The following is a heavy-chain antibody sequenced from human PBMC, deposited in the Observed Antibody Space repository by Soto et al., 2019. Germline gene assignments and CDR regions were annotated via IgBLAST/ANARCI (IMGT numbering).Heavy chain of an antibody. CDR2: IYYSGST. V-gene: IGHV4-39*01. J-gene: IGHJ4*02. CDR3: ARHDALGGSGSYYFDY. Sequence: QLQLQESGPGLVKPSETLSLTCTVSGGSISSSSYYWGWIRQPPGKGLEWIGSIYYSGSTYYNPSFKSRVTISVDTSKNQFSLKLSSVTAADTAVYYCARHDALGGSGSYYFDYWGQGTLVTVSS. D-gene: IGHD3-10*01. CDR1: GGSISSSSYY.